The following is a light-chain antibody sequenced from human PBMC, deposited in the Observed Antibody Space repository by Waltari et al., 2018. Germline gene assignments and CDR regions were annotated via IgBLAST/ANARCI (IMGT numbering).Light chain of an antibody. CDR3: QQGISFPLT. Sequence: DIQMTQSPSSMSASVGDRVTITCRASQGVSTRLAWYQQRPGKAPNLLIYAASNLQPGVPSRFSATGSGTEFTLTIGSLQPEDSATYFCQQGISFPLTFGQGTRLE. CDR1: QGVSTR. J-gene: IGKJ5*01. V-gene: IGKV1-12*01. CDR2: AAS.